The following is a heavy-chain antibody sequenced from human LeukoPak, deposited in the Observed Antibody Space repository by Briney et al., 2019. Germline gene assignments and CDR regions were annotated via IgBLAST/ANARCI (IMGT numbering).Heavy chain of an antibody. CDR2: IKQSGTET. D-gene: IGHD1-26*01. J-gene: IGHJ4*02. V-gene: IGHV3-7*01. CDR1: GFTFSSYW. CDR3: ARKGDGRVDY. Sequence: GGSLRLSCEASGFTFSSYWMSWVRQAPGKGLEWVANIKQSGTETFLMDAVKGRFTVSRDNGKNTLYLQMNSLTIEDSAMYYCARKGDGRVDYWGQGTPVTVSS.